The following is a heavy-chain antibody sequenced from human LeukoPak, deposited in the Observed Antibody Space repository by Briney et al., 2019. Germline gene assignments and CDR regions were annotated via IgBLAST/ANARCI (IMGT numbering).Heavy chain of an antibody. V-gene: IGHV4-59*01. CDR1: GGSISSYY. J-gene: IGHJ4*02. Sequence: SETLSLTCTVSGGSISSYYWSWIRQPPGKGLEWIGYIYYSGSTNYNPSLKSRVTISVDTSKNQFSLKLSSVTAADTAVYYCARGRHYYDSSGYRDFDYWGQGTLVTVSS. CDR2: IYYSGST. D-gene: IGHD3-22*01. CDR3: ARGRHYYDSSGYRDFDY.